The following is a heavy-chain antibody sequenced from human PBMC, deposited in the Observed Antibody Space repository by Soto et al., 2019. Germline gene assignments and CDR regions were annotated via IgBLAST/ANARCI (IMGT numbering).Heavy chain of an antibody. D-gene: IGHD2-15*01. Sequence: GGSLRLSCAASGFTFSSYAMSWVRQAPGKGLEWVSAISGSGGSTYYADSVKGRFTISRDNSKNTLYLQMNSLRAEDTAVYYCAKDRGDGGGRGGFDYWGQGTLVTVSS. V-gene: IGHV3-23*01. CDR1: GFTFSSYA. CDR3: AKDRGDGGGRGGFDY. J-gene: IGHJ4*02. CDR2: ISGSGGST.